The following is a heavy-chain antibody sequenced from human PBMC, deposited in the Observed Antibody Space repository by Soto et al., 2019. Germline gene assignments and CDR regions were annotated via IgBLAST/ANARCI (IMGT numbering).Heavy chain of an antibody. V-gene: IGHV1-24*01. CDR1: GYTLTELS. D-gene: IGHD2-15*01. CDR3: ATRLFTHTREYNWFDP. Sequence: GASVKVSCKVSGYTLTELSMHWVRQAPGKGLEWMGGFDPEDGETIYAQKFQGRVTMTEDTSTDTAYMELSSLRSEDTAVYYCATRLFTHTREYNWFDPWGQGTLVTVSS. CDR2: FDPEDGET. J-gene: IGHJ5*02.